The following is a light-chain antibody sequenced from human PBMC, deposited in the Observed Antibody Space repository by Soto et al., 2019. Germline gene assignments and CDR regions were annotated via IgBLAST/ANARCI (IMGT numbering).Light chain of an antibody. Sequence: QSALTQPASVSGSPGQSITISCTGTSSDVGAYTLVSWYQQYPGKAPRLIIYEVSKRPSGIPNRFSASKSDNTASLTISGLQAEDEADYYCSSYTSSTTRVFGGGTKLTVL. CDR2: EVS. CDR3: SSYTSSTTRV. V-gene: IGLV2-14*02. CDR1: SSDVGAYTL. J-gene: IGLJ2*01.